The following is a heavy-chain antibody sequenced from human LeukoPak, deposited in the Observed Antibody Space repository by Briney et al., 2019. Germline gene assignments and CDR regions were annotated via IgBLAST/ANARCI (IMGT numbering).Heavy chain of an antibody. D-gene: IGHD3-3*01. V-gene: IGHV3-21*01. CDR2: ISSSSSYI. CDR1: GFTFSSYS. CDR3: ARADGDYYYYGLDV. Sequence: GGSLRLSCAASGFTFSSYSMNWVRQAPGKGLEWVSSISSSSSYIYYADSVKGRFTISRDNTKNSLYLQMNSLRAEDTAVYYCARADGDYYYYGLDVWGRETTVTVSS. J-gene: IGHJ6*02.